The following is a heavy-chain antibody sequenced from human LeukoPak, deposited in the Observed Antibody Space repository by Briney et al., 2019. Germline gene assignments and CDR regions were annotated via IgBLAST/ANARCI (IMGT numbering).Heavy chain of an antibody. Sequence: GGSLRLSCAASEFTSSAFWMSWVRRPPGKGLEWVANINKDATEKEYVDSVKGRFSIFRDNAKNSVFLQMNSLRVEDTAVYYCAIFAGVVPGILLLWGKGTTVIVSS. J-gene: IGHJ6*04. CDR2: INKDATEK. D-gene: IGHD2-8*02. CDR1: EFTSSAFW. CDR3: AIFAGVVPGILLL. V-gene: IGHV3-7*01.